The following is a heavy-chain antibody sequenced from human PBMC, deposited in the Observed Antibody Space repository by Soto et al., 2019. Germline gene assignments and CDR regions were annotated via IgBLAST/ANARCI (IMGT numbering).Heavy chain of an antibody. CDR1: GCAISSDY. Sequence: QVQLQESGPGLVKPSETLSLTCTFSGCAISSDYWSCIRQPPGKGLEWIGYIYDSGSTKYNPTLKSRVPISGDTSKNQFSLKLSSVTAADTAVDYCARRYGYRFDYWGQGTLVTASS. J-gene: IGHJ4*02. D-gene: IGHD1-1*01. CDR2: IYDSGST. V-gene: IGHV4-59*08. CDR3: ARRYGYRFDY.